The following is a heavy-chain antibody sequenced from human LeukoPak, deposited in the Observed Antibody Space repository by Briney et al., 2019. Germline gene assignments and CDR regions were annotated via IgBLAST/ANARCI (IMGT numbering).Heavy chain of an antibody. V-gene: IGHV1-69*13. CDR1: GGTFSSYA. D-gene: IGHD2-2*01. CDR2: IIPIFGTA. Sequence: ASVKVSCKASGGTFSSYAISWVRQAPGQGLEWMGGIIPIFGTANYAQKFQGRVTITADESTSTAYMELSSLRSEDTAVYYCARIGYCSSTSCYEGRYYYMDVWGKGTTVTVSS. CDR3: ARIGYCSSTSCYEGRYYYMDV. J-gene: IGHJ6*03.